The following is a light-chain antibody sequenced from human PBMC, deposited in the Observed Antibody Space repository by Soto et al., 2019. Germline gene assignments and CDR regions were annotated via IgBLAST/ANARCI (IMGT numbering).Light chain of an antibody. J-gene: IGLJ2*01. CDR1: SSDVGGYNY. Sequence: QSALTQPASVSGSPGQSITISCTGTSSDVGGYNYVSWYQQHPGKAPKLMIYEVSNRPSGVSNRFSGSKSGNTASLTISGLQAEDAADYYCSSYTSRSTPVFGGGTKLTVL. CDR2: EVS. CDR3: SSYTSRSTPV. V-gene: IGLV2-14*01.